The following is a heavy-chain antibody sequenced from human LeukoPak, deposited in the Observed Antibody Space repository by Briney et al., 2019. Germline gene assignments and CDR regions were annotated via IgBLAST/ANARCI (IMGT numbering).Heavy chain of an antibody. CDR2: INPSGGST. D-gene: IGHD3-16*01. CDR1: GYTFTSYY. CDR3: ARDYVSTTRDAYYYYGMDV. V-gene: IGHV1-46*01. J-gene: IGHJ6*02. Sequence: ASVTVSCKASGYTFTSYYMHWVRQAPGQGREWMGIINPSGGSTSYAQKFQGRVTMTRDTSTSTVYMELSSLRSEDTAVYYCARDYVSTTRDAYYYYGMDVWGQGTTVTVSS.